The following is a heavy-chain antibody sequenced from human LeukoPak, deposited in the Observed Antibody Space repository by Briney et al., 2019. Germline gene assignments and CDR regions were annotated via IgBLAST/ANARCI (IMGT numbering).Heavy chain of an antibody. CDR1: GYTFTSYG. Sequence: ASVKVSCKASGYTFTSYGISWVRQAPGQELEWMGWISAYNGNTNYAQKLQGRVTMTTDTSTSTAYMELRSLRSDDTAVYYCARVDGQYQLLYYYYYMDVWGKGTTVTVSS. CDR3: ARVDGQYQLLYYYYYMDV. D-gene: IGHD2-2*01. CDR2: ISAYNGNT. J-gene: IGHJ6*03. V-gene: IGHV1-18*01.